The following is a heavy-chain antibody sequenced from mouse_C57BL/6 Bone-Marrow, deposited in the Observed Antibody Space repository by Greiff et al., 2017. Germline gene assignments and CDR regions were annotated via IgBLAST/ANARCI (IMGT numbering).Heavy chain of an antibody. D-gene: IGHD1-1*01. Sequence: QVQLQQSGAELARPGASVKLSCKASGYTFTSYGISWVKQRTGQGLEWIGEIYPRSGNTYYNEKFKGKATLTADKSSSTAYMELRSLTSEDSAVYFCARSGYYGSSYDWYFDVWGTGTTVTVS. CDR2: IYPRSGNT. CDR3: ARSGYYGSSYDWYFDV. CDR1: GYTFTSYG. V-gene: IGHV1-81*01. J-gene: IGHJ1*03.